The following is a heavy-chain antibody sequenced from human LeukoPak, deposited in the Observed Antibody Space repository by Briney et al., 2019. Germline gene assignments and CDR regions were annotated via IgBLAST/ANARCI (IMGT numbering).Heavy chain of an antibody. J-gene: IGHJ4*02. CDR3: AGLPRYNWNEPLDY. CDR1: VYTFTDYY. V-gene: IGHV1-2*02. Sequence: ASVKVSCKASVYTFTDYYMHWVRQTPGQGLEWVGWINPNSGGTKYAQKFQGRVTMTRDTSINTAYMELTRLTYDDTAVYYCAGLPRYNWNEPLDYWGQGTLVTVSS. D-gene: IGHD1-20*01. CDR2: INPNSGGT.